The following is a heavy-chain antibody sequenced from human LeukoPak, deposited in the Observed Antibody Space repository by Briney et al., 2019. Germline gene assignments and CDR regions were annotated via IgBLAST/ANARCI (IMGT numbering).Heavy chain of an antibody. Sequence: GGSLRLSCAASGFTFSSYGMHWVRHAPGKGLAWVAFIRYDGSNKYYADFVKGRFTISRDNSKNTLYLQMNSLRAEDTAVYYCANMNIVVVPAATPNYWGQGTLVTVSS. D-gene: IGHD2-2*01. CDR2: IRYDGSNK. J-gene: IGHJ4*02. CDR1: GFTFSSYG. CDR3: ANMNIVVVPAATPNY. V-gene: IGHV3-30*02.